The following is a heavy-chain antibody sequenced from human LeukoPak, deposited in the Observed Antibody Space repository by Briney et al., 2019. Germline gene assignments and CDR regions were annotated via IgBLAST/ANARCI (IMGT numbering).Heavy chain of an antibody. V-gene: IGHV3-30*18. Sequence: PGGSLRLSCAASGFTFSSYGMHWVRQAPGKGLEWVAVISYDGSNKYYADSVKGRFTISRDNSKNTLYLQMNSLRAEDTAVYYCAKDRLTGYSSSWEEGFDYWGQGSLVTVSS. CDR2: ISYDGSNK. CDR1: GFTFSSYG. CDR3: AKDRLTGYSSSWEEGFDY. J-gene: IGHJ4*02. D-gene: IGHD6-13*01.